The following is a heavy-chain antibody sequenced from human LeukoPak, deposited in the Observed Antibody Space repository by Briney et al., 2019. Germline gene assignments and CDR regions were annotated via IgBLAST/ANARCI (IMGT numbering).Heavy chain of an antibody. CDR2: IYYSGST. V-gene: IGHV4-30-4*08. J-gene: IGHJ4*02. CDR3: ARVGPTTIFGVVTDKEIFDY. D-gene: IGHD3-3*01. CDR1: GGSISSGDYY. Sequence: SETLSLTCTVSGGSISSGDYYWSWIRQSPGKGLEWIGYIYYSGSTYYNPSLKSRVTISVDTSKNQFSLKLSSVTAADTAVYYCARVGPTTIFGVVTDKEIFDYWGQGTLVTVSS.